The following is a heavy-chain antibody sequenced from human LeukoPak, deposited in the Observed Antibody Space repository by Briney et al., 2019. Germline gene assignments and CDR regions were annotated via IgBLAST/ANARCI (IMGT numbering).Heavy chain of an antibody. Sequence: PSETLSLTCTVSGGPLTISYWSWIRQPPGKGLEWIGEINHSGSTNYNPSLKSRVTISVDTSKNQFSLKLSSVTAADTAVYYCARRYSGRTPLGYWGQGTLVTVSS. CDR2: INHSGST. V-gene: IGHV4-34*01. CDR3: ARRYSGRTPLGY. CDR1: GGPLTISY. D-gene: IGHD1-26*01. J-gene: IGHJ4*02.